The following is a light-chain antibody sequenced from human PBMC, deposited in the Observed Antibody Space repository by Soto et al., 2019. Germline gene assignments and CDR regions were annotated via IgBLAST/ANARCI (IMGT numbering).Light chain of an antibody. CDR3: QVGDSSSDHVV. Sequence: SYELTQPPSVXXXXXXXXXXXCGGNNIGSKSVHWYQQKPGQAPVLVIYYDXDRPSGIPERFSGSNSGNTATLTISRVEAGDEADYYCQVGDSSSDHVVFGGGTKLTVL. CDR1: NIGSKS. V-gene: IGLV3-21*04. J-gene: IGLJ2*01. CDR2: YDX.